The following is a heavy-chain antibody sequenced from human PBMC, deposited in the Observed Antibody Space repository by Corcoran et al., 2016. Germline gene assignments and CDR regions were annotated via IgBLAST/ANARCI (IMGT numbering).Heavy chain of an antibody. CDR1: GYTFTSYG. J-gene: IGHJ6*02. V-gene: IGHV1-18*01. D-gene: IGHD3-3*01. CDR2: ISAYNGNT. Sequence: QVQLVQSGAEVKKPGASVKVSCKASGYTFTSYGISWVRQAPGQGLEWMGWISAYNGNTNYAQKLQGRVTMTTDTSTSTAYMELRSPRSDDTAVYYCARDSRSDLTYSYYYYGMDVWGQGTTVTVSS. CDR3: ARDSRSDLTYSYYYYGMDV.